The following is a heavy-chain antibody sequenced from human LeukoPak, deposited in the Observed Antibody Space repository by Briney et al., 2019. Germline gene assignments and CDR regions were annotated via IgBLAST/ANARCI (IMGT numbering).Heavy chain of an antibody. CDR2: TTNRANSYTT. V-gene: IGHV3-72*01. CDR3: TRRDWSDGGGNH. J-gene: IGHJ4*02. CDR1: GFTFSDHY. D-gene: IGHD1-1*01. Sequence: GGSLRLSCAASGFTFSDHYMDWVRQAPGKGLEWVGRTTNRANSYTTEYAASVKGRFTISRDDSKNTAYLQMNSLKTGDTAVYYCTRRDWSDGGGNHWGQGTLVTVSS.